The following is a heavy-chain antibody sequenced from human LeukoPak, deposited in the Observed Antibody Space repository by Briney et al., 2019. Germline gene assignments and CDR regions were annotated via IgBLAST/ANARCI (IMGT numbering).Heavy chain of an antibody. CDR3: ARPSPFMKQLPRGRAFDI. CDR2: IYTSGST. CDR1: GGSISSYY. J-gene: IGHJ3*02. Sequence: SETLSLTCTVSGGSISSYYWSWIRQPAGKGLEWIGRIYTSGSTNYNPSLKSRVTISVDTSKNQFSLKLSSVTAADTAVYYCARPSPFMKQLPRGRAFDIWGQGTMVTVSS. D-gene: IGHD6-13*01. V-gene: IGHV4-4*07.